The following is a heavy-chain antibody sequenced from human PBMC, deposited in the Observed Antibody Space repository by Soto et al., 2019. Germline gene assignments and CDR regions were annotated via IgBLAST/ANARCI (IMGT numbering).Heavy chain of an antibody. CDR3: GSIFEF. CDR1: GFTFRYYW. CDR2: INNDGSDT. J-gene: IGHJ4*02. V-gene: IGHV3-74*01. Sequence: EVHLVESGGGLVQPGGSLRLSCAASGFTFRYYWLHWVRQVPGRGPVWVSGINNDGSDTFYADFVEGRFTISRDNAKNTVYLRMDGLRVEDTAIYYCGSIFEFWGQGPVVTVPS.